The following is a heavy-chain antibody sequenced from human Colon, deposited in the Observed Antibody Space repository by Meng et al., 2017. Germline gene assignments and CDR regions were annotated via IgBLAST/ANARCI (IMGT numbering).Heavy chain of an antibody. CDR1: GYSFRPYA. J-gene: IGHJ4*02. CDR3: ARHNGNSDFDY. D-gene: IGHD4-23*01. Sequence: QVQLVQSGSELKKPGASVTISCKASGYSFRPYAINWVRHIPGQGLQWMGWINMYTAEPSYVEGFTGRFVFSLDISVSTAYLEISNLKAEDTALYFCARHNGNSDFDYWGQGTLVTVSS. CDR2: INMYTAEP. V-gene: IGHV7-4-1*02.